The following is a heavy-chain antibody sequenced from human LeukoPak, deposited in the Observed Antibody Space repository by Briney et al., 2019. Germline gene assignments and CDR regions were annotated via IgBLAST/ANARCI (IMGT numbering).Heavy chain of an antibody. V-gene: IGHV1-8*03. CDR1: GYTFTSYD. D-gene: IGHD1-26*01. CDR2: MNPNSGNT. CDR3: LSLGSGSYRGPFDY. Sequence: ASVKVSCKASGYTFTSYDINWVRQATGQGLEWMGWMNPNSGNTGYAQKFQGRVTITRNTSISTAYMELSSLRSEDTAVYYCLSLGSGSYRGPFDYWGQGTLVTVSS. J-gene: IGHJ4*02.